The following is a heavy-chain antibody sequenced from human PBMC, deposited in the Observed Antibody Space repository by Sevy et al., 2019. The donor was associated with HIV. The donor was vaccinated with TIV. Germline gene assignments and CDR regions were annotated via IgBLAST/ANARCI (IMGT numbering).Heavy chain of an antibody. Sequence: RGYLRLSCAASGFSFSRYAMHWIRQAPGKGLESVAVISYDKVNTYHSDSVKGRFTLSRDNSKNTLYLQMNILRPEDTAVHYCARDGGGDYFDYWGQGTLVIVSS. J-gene: IGHJ4*02. V-gene: IGHV3-30*17. CDR3: ARDGGGDYFDY. CDR2: ISYDKVNT. D-gene: IGHD3-16*01. CDR1: GFSFSRYA.